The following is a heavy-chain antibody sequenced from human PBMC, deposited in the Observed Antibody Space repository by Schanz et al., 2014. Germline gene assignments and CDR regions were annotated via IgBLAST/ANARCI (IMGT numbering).Heavy chain of an antibody. CDR3: ARENVGRGFDY. Sequence: QVQLVQSGAEVKKLGASVKVSCKASGYTFTDYYMHWVRQAPGQGLEWMGRINPNSGGTNYAQKFQSRVTMNRDTSISTAYMAMSRPISDDTDLYYCARENVGRGFDYWGRGALVTVSS. CDR2: INPNSGGT. CDR1: GYTFTDYY. V-gene: IGHV1-2*05. D-gene: IGHD3-10*02. J-gene: IGHJ4*02.